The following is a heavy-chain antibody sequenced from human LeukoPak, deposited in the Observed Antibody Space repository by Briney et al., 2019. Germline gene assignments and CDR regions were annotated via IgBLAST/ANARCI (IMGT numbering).Heavy chain of an antibody. CDR3: VREWPNQRQRRDD. CDR2: IYAGGTT. Sequence: GGSLRLSCAASGFSVSSNFMSWVRQAPGRGLEWVSEIYAGGTTHYIDSVKGRFTISRDNSNTTVFLQMNSLRGDDTAVYYCVREWPNQRQRRDDWGEGNLVTVSS. V-gene: IGHV3-53*01. D-gene: IGHD1-14*01. CDR1: GFSVSSNF. J-gene: IGHJ4*02.